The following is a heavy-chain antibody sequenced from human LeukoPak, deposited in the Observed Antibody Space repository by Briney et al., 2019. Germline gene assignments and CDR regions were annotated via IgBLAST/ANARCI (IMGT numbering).Heavy chain of an antibody. V-gene: IGHV1-69*13. D-gene: IGHD6-13*01. CDR2: IIPIFGTA. CDR1: GGTFSSYA. J-gene: IGHJ5*02. Sequence: SVKVSCEASGGTFSSYAISWVRQAPGQGLEWMGGIIPIFGTANYAQKFQGRVTITADESTSTAYMELSSLRSEDTAVYYCARDHPPATGTAWFDPWGQGTLVTVSS. CDR3: ARDHPPATGTAWFDP.